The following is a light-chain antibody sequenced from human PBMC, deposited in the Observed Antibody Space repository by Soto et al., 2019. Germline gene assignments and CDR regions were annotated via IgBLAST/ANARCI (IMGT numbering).Light chain of an antibody. CDR2: DVR. CDR3: FSSSTNISRHV. Sequence: QSALTQPASVSGSPGQSITISCIGTNSDLGTYNSVSWYQQHPDKAPQLIIYDVRYRPSGVSDRFSGSMSGATASLLISGLQADDEADYYCFSSSTNISRHVLGTGTKLTVL. J-gene: IGLJ1*01. V-gene: IGLV2-14*03. CDR1: NSDLGTYNS.